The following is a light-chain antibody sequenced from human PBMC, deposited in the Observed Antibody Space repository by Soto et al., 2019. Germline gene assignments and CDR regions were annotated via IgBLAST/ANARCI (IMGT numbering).Light chain of an antibody. J-gene: IGKJ1*01. CDR2: RAS. Sequence: DIVMTQSPDSLAVSLGERATINCKSSQTLLSSSNNKNHLAWYQQKPGQPPKLFFYRASTRESGVPDRFSRRGAGTDFTLTISRRQAEDVAVYYCQRYYTIPRTFGQGTKLEIK. CDR1: QTLLSSSNNKNH. V-gene: IGKV4-1*01. CDR3: QRYYTIPRT.